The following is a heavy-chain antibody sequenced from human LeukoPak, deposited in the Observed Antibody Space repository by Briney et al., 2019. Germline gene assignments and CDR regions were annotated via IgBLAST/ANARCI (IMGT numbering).Heavy chain of an antibody. CDR1: GFTISSYA. Sequence: SGTSLRLSCAASGFTISSYAMHWVRQAPGKGLEWVSSISSSSSYIYYADSVKGRFTISRDNAKNSLYLQMNSLRAEDTAVYYCARDSLYSSSWFDAFDIWGQGTMVTVSS. V-gene: IGHV3-21*01. CDR3: ARDSLYSSSWFDAFDI. CDR2: ISSSSSYI. J-gene: IGHJ3*02. D-gene: IGHD6-13*01.